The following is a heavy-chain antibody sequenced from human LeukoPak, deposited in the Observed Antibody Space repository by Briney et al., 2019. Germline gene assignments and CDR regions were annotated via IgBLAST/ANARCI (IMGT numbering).Heavy chain of an antibody. J-gene: IGHJ5*02. Sequence: SQTLSLTCAISGDRVSSNSAAWGWIRQSPSRGLEWLGRTYYRSGWYNDYAFSLKSRITISPDSSKNQVSLQLSSVTPEDTAVYYCARDLSMKFDAWGQGNPVTVSS. V-gene: IGHV6-1*01. CDR1: GDRVSSNSAA. D-gene: IGHD2/OR15-2a*01. CDR3: ARDLSMKFDA. CDR2: TYYRSGWYN.